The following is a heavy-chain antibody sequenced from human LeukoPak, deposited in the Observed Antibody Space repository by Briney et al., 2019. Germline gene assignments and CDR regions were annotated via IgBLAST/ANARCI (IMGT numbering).Heavy chain of an antibody. CDR2: INWNSGSK. J-gene: IGHJ4*02. V-gene: IGHV3-20*04. CDR1: GFTFEDHG. D-gene: IGHD6-19*01. Sequence: GGSLRLSCATSGFTFEDHGLSWVRQAPGKGLEWVSGINWNSGSKRYAASVKGRFTISRDNAKNSLYLQMNSLRAEDTAVYYCAQGIAVAGDWGQGTLVTVSS. CDR3: AQGIAVAGD.